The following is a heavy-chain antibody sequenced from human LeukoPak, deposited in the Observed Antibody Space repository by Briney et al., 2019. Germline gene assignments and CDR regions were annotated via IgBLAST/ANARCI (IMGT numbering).Heavy chain of an antibody. CDR2: IYYSGST. V-gene: IGHV4-59*08. Sequence: SETLSLTCTVSGVSISSYYLSWIRQPPGKGLEWVGYIYYSGSTNYNPPLKSRVTISVDTTRNQFSRKLSSLTGADTAVRYCARSLPAETNASDISGEGATVSASS. CDR3: ARSLPAETNASDI. J-gene: IGHJ3*02. CDR1: GVSISSYY. D-gene: IGHD1-14*01.